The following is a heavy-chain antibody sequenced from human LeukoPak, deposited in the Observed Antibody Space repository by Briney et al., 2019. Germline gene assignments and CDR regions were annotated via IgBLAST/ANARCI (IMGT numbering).Heavy chain of an antibody. V-gene: IGHV2-5*02. CDR3: AHLYGSGSSLNY. Sequence: SGPTLVKPTQTLTLTCTFSGFSPSTSGVGVGWIRQPPGKALEWLPLIYWDDDKRYSPSLKSRLTITKDTSKNQVVLTMTSMHPVDTATYFCAHLYGSGSSLNYWGQGTLVTVSS. J-gene: IGHJ4*02. CDR2: IYWDDDK. D-gene: IGHD3-10*01. CDR1: GFSPSTSGVG.